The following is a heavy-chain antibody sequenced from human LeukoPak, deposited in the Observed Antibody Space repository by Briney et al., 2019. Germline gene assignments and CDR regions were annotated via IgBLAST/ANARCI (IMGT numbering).Heavy chain of an antibody. CDR3: AKDTGSSGYYYISDGFDI. J-gene: IGHJ3*02. Sequence: GGSLRLSCAASGFTFNNYWMTWVRQGPGKGLEWVANIKPGGNEKYYVDSVKGRFTISRDNVKNSLYLQMNSLRAEDTAVYYCAKDTGSSGYYYISDGFDIWGQGTMVTVSS. CDR2: IKPGGNEK. D-gene: IGHD3-22*01. V-gene: IGHV3-7*03. CDR1: GFTFNNYW.